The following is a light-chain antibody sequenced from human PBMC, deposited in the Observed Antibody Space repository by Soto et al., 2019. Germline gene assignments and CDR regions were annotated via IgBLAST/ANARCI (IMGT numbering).Light chain of an antibody. J-gene: IGKJ2*01. CDR3: QHRSNWPRT. Sequence: DIVLTQSPSTLSLSPGDRATLSCRASQSVSNNLGWYQQRPGQAPRLLIYAASNRATDIPARFSGSGSGTDFTLTINSLEPEDFAVYYCQHRSNWPRTFGQGTKLEIK. CDR2: AAS. V-gene: IGKV3-11*01. CDR1: QSVSNN.